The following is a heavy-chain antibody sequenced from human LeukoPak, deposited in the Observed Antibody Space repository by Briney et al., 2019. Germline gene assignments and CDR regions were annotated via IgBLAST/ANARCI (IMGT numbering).Heavy chain of an antibody. CDR3: ARGYYDSSGTDY. V-gene: IGHV1-69*13. CDR1: GGTFSSYA. Sequence: SVKVSCKASGGTFSSYAISWVRQAPGQGLGWMGRIIPIFGTANYAQKFQGRVTITADESTSTAYMELSSLRSEDTAVYYCARGYYDSSGTDYWGQGTLVTVSS. CDR2: IIPIFGTA. J-gene: IGHJ4*02. D-gene: IGHD3-22*01.